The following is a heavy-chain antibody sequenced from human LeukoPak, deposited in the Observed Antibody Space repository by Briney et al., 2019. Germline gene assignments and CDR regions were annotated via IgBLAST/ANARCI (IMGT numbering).Heavy chain of an antibody. D-gene: IGHD5-18*01. CDR2: ISSNGGST. V-gene: IGHV3-64D*09. CDR3: VKTATVTISWFDP. J-gene: IGHJ5*02. Sequence: GGSLRLSCSASGFTFSSYAMHWVRQAPGKGLEYVSAISSNGGSTYYADSVKGRFTISRDNSKNTLYLQMSSLRAGDTAVYYCVKTATVTISWFDPWGQGTLVTVSS. CDR1: GFTFSSYA.